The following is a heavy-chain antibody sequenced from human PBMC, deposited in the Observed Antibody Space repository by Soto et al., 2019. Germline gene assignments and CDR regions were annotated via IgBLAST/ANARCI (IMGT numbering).Heavy chain of an antibody. J-gene: IGHJ4*02. Sequence: PGGSLRLSCAASGFTFSSYGMHWVRQAPGKGLEWVAIISYDGSNKYYADSVKGRFTISRDNSKNTLYLQMNSLRAEDTAVYYCAAYDSSGYYYERFDYWGQGTLVTVS. CDR3: AAYDSSGYYYERFDY. V-gene: IGHV3-30*03. D-gene: IGHD3-22*01. CDR2: ISYDGSNK. CDR1: GFTFSSYG.